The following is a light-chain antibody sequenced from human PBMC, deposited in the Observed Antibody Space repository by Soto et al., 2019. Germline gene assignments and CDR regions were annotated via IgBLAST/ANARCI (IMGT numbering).Light chain of an antibody. Sequence: QSVLTQPPSASGTPGQRVTISCSGSSSNIGSNTVNWYQQLPGTAPKLLIYNNIQRPSGVPYLFSGSKSGAAASLAISALQSEDEADYYCAAWDDSLNGVVFGGGTKLTVL. V-gene: IGLV1-44*01. CDR2: NNI. CDR3: AAWDDSLNGVV. CDR1: SSNIGSNT. J-gene: IGLJ2*01.